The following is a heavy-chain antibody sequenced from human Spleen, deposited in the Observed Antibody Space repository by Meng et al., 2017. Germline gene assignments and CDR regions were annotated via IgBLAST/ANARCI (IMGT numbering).Heavy chain of an antibody. D-gene: IGHD7-27*01. CDR3: ARGLTGDGDVFDI. Sequence: GESLKISCAASGFSFDDYGMTWVRQAPGKGLEWVGHIKQDGSWRYYVDSVKGRFTISRDNAKNSLYLQMNSLRAEDTAVYFCARGLTGDGDVFDIWGQGTVVTVSS. CDR2: IKQDGSWR. V-gene: IGHV3-7*01. CDR1: GFSFDDYG. J-gene: IGHJ3*02.